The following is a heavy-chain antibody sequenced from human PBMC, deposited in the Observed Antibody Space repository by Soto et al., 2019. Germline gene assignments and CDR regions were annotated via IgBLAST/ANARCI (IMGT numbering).Heavy chain of an antibody. V-gene: IGHV3-23*01. CDR1: GFTFNNYA. J-gene: IGHJ4*02. Sequence: VQLLESGGGLVQPGGSLRLSCVASGFTFNNYAMSWVRQAPGKGLEWVSAIGGRGSSTYYADSVKGRFTISRDKSKNTLYLHMDSLRAEDTALYYCAKDSDYYDFWSAVLDYWGQGTLVTVSS. CDR3: AKDSDYYDFWSAVLDY. D-gene: IGHD3-3*01. CDR2: IGGRGSST.